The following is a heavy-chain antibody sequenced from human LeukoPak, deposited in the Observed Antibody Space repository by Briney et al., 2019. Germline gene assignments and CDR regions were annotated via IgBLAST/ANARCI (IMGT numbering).Heavy chain of an antibody. CDR2: INHSGST. CDR3: ARSRGYRKYYFDY. CDR1: GGSFSGYY. V-gene: IGHV4-34*01. D-gene: IGHD5-18*01. Sequence: PSETLSLTCAVYGGSFSGYYWSWIRQPPGKGLEWIGEINHSGSTNYNPSLKSRVTISVDTSKNQFSLKLSSVTAADTAVYYCARSRGYRKYYFDYWGQGTLATVSS. J-gene: IGHJ4*02.